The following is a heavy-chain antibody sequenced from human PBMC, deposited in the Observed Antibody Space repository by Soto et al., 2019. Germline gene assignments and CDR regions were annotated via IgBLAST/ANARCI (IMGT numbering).Heavy chain of an antibody. CDR2: IYHSGST. CDR1: GGSISSGGYS. J-gene: IGHJ6*02. CDR3: ARAPMGYGMDV. V-gene: IGHV4-30-2*01. Sequence: SETLSLTCAVSGGSISSGGYSWSWIRQPPGKGLEWIGYIYHSGSTYYNPSLKSRVTISVDRSKNQFSLKLSSVTAADTAVYYCARAPMGYGMDVWGQGTTVTVSS.